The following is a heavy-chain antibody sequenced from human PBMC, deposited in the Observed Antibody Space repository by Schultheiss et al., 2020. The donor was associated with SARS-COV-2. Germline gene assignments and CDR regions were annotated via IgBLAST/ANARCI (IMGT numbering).Heavy chain of an antibody. CDR2: INHLGST. J-gene: IGHJ4*02. V-gene: IGHV4-34*01. CDR3: ARELEWLAN. Sequence: SETLSLNCAVYGTSFSGYYWSWVRQPPGKGLEWIGEINHLGSTNYNPSLKSRLTMSVDSSRGHFSLTLKSLTAADTATYFCARELEWLANWGQGTLVTVSS. D-gene: IGHD3-3*01. CDR1: GTSFSGYY.